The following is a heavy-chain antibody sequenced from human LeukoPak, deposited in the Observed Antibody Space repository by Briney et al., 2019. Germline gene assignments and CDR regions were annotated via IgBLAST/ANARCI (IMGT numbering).Heavy chain of an antibody. CDR3: ARSSSRGYYYCYGMDV. D-gene: IGHD6-13*01. J-gene: IGHJ6*02. CDR1: GGSFSGYY. CDR2: INHSGST. Sequence: PSETLSLTCAVYGGSFSGYYWSWIRQPPGKGLEWIGEINHSGSTNYNPSLKSRVTISVDTSKNQFSLKLSSVTAADTAVYYCARSSSRGYYYCYGMDVWGQGTTVTVSS. V-gene: IGHV4-34*01.